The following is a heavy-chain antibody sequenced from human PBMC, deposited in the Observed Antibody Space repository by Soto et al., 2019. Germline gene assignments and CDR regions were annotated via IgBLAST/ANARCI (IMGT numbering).Heavy chain of an antibody. J-gene: IGHJ6*02. D-gene: IGHD3-10*01. Sequence: QVQLQESGPGLVKPSQTLSLTCTVSGGSISSGGYYWSWIRQHPGKGLEWIGYIYYSGSTYYNPSIKATGTLAVATSKNQFALKLRSVTAADTAVYYCARVFGFGGMDVWGQGTTVTVSS. CDR1: GGSISSGGYY. CDR3: ARVFGFGGMDV. CDR2: IYYSGST. V-gene: IGHV4-31*01.